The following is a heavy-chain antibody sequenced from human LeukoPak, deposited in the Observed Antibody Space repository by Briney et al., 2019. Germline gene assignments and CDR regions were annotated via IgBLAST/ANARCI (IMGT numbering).Heavy chain of an antibody. CDR3: AGWAAAAASYYFDY. J-gene: IGHJ4*02. D-gene: IGHD6-13*01. CDR1: GYTFTGYY. V-gene: IGHV1-2*02. Sequence: ASVKVSRKASGYTFTGYYMHWVRQAPGQGLEWMGWINPNSGGTNYAQKFQGRVTMTRDTSISTAYMELSRLRSDDTAVYYCAGWAAAAASYYFDYWGQGTLVTVSS. CDR2: INPNSGGT.